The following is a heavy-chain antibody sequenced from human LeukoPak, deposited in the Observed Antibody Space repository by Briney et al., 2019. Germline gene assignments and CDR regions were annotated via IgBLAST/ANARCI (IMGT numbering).Heavy chain of an antibody. D-gene: IGHD4-17*01. Sequence: ASVRVSCKTSGYTFTSYGLSWVRQAPGQGLEWMGWIITYNGITYYSQKLQGRVTMTTDTSTSTAYMELRSLRSDDTAVYYCAKTTVTSEEYFYYYMDVWGKGTTVTVSS. CDR3: AKTTVTSEEYFYYYMDV. CDR2: IITYNGIT. V-gene: IGHV1-18*01. CDR1: GYTFTSYG. J-gene: IGHJ6*03.